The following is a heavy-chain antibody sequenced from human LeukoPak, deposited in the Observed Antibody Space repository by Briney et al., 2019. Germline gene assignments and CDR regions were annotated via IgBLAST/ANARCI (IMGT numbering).Heavy chain of an antibody. CDR1: GFTFSSYS. D-gene: IGHD4-17*01. J-gene: IGHJ4*02. V-gene: IGHV3-48*04. CDR3: AKVTGTVTTSFGY. CDR2: ISSSSGII. Sequence: GSLRLSCAASGFTFSSYSMTWVRQAPGKGLEWLSYISSSSGIICYTDSVKGRFTISRDNAKNSLYLQMNSLRAEDTAVYYCAKVTGTVTTSFGYWGQGTLVTVSS.